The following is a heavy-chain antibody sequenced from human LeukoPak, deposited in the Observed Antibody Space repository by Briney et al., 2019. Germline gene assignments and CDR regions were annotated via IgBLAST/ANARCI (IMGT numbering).Heavy chain of an antibody. D-gene: IGHD2-2*01. CDR3: ARLPAYCSSTACYYDY. CDR1: GFTFSSYS. J-gene: IGHJ4*02. Sequence: GGSLRLSCAASGFTFSSYSMNSVRQAPGKGLEWISYISSTSGSIYYADSVKGRFTISRDNAKNSLFLQMNSLRAEDTAVCYCARLPAYCSSTACYYDYWGQGTLVTVSS. V-gene: IGHV3-48*04. CDR2: ISSTSGSI.